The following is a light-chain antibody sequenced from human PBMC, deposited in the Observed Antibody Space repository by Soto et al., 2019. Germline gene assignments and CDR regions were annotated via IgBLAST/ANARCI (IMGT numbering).Light chain of an antibody. Sequence: QSALTQPASVSGSPGQSITISCTGSSSDVGGYEYVSWYQQHPGKAPKLMIYEVSYRPSGVSNRFSGYKSGNTASLTISGLQTEDEADYYCSSYTTTSALDVFGGGTKLTVL. CDR3: SSYTTTSALDV. J-gene: IGLJ2*01. CDR1: SSDVGGYEY. V-gene: IGLV2-14*01. CDR2: EVS.